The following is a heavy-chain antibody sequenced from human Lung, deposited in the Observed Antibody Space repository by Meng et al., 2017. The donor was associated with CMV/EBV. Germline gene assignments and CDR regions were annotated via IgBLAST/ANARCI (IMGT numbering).Heavy chain of an antibody. J-gene: IGHJ4*02. CDR3: AREVLGGSGGYYYDH. Sequence: SVXVSXXXXCFSFITYTITWVRQAPGQGLEWMGRITPILGIANYARKFQDRAAITADKSTTTAYRELSSLRSEDTAVYYCAREVLGGSGGYYYDHWGQGTXVTVAS. D-gene: IGHD3-10*01. CDR1: CFSFITYT. V-gene: IGHV1-69*04. CDR2: ITPILGIA.